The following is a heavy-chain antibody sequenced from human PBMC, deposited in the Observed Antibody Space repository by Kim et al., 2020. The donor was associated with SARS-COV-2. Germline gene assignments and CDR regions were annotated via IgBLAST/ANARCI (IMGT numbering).Heavy chain of an antibody. V-gene: IGHV4-39*01. Sequence: SETLSLTCTVSGGSISSSTYYWGWIRQPPGKGLEWIGSIYYSGSTYYNPSLKSRVTIYVDTSKNQFSLKLSSVTAADTAVYYCARHPRGFGVVIPGGWFDAWGQGTLVTVSS. CDR2: IYYSGST. CDR3: ARHPRGFGVVIPGGWFDA. J-gene: IGHJ5*02. D-gene: IGHD3-3*01. CDR1: GGSISSSTYY.